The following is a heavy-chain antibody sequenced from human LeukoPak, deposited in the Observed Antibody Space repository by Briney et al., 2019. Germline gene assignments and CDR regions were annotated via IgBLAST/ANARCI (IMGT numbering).Heavy chain of an antibody. CDR2: IYYSGST. D-gene: IGHD3-22*01. J-gene: IGHJ4*02. Sequence: PSETLSPTCTVSGGSISSNSYYWGWIRQPPGKGLEWIGSIYYSGSTYYNPSLKSRVTISVDTSKNQFSLKLSSVTAADTAVYYCARHPYDPLYDYWGQGTLVTVSS. CDR3: ARHPYDPLYDY. V-gene: IGHV4-39*01. CDR1: GGSISSNSYY.